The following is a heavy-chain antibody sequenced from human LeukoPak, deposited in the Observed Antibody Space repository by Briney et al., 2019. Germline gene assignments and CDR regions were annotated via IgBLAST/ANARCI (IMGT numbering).Heavy chain of an antibody. CDR1: GFTFSSYA. CDR2: IRGSGGST. V-gene: IGHV3-23*01. D-gene: IGHD2-2*01. J-gene: IGHJ1*01. CDR3: AKDFDRYCSSASCYLFQY. Sequence: GGSLRLSCAASGFTFSSYAMSWVRRAPGKGLEWVSAIRGSGGSTYYADSVKGRFTISRDNSKNTLYLQMNSLRAEDTAMYYCAKDFDRYCSSASCYLFQYWGQATLVTVSS.